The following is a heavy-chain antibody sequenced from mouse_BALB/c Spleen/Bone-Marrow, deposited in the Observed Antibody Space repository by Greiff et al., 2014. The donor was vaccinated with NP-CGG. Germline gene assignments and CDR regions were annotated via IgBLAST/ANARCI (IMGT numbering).Heavy chain of an antibody. Sequence: VQLQQSGAELLKPGTSVKLSCKASGYTFTRYWMHWVKQRPGQGLEWIGELNPSNGHTNYNGKFKNKATVTVDKSSSTAYMQLSSLTSEGSAVYYCARMITTRGFDYWGQGTTLTVPS. V-gene: IGHV1S81*02. CDR3: ARMITTRGFDY. CDR2: LNPSNGHT. CDR1: GYTFTRYW. J-gene: IGHJ2*01. D-gene: IGHD2-4*01.